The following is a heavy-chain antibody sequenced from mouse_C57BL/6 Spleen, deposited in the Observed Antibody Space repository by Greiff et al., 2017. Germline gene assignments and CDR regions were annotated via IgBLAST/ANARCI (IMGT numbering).Heavy chain of an antibody. CDR2: ISYDGSN. CDR3: ARENYGSSYP. D-gene: IGHD1-1*01. V-gene: IGHV3-6*01. Sequence: EVQLQQSGPGLVKPSQSLSLTCSVTGYSITSGYYWNWIRQFPGNKLEWMGYISYDGSNNYNPSLKNRISITRDTSKNQFFLKLNSVTTEDTATYYCARENYGSSYPWGQGTLVTVSA. J-gene: IGHJ3*01. CDR1: GYSITSGYY.